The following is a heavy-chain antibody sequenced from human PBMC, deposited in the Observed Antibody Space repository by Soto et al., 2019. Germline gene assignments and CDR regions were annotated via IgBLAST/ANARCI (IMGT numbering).Heavy chain of an antibody. D-gene: IGHD1-26*01. J-gene: IGHJ4*02. CDR1: GYSFTSYW. Sequence: GESLKISCKGSGYSFTSYWIGWVRQMPGKGLEWMGIIYPGDSDTRYSPSFQGQVTISADKSISTAYLQWSSLKASDTAMYYCARSRIVGATAPGVAFDYWGQGTLVTVSS. V-gene: IGHV5-51*01. CDR2: IYPGDSDT. CDR3: ARSRIVGATAPGVAFDY.